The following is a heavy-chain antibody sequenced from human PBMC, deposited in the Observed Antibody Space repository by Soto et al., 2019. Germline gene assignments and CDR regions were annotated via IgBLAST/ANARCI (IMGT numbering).Heavy chain of an antibody. V-gene: IGHV1-18*01. CDR2: ISADNGHT. D-gene: IGHD3-3*01. CDR1: GYTLTSYG. CDR3: ATAPMRFLEWSYGGMDV. Sequence: QVQLVQSGDDVKKPGDSVKVSCKPSGYTLTSYGISWVRQAPGQWLEWVGWISADNGHTIYAERLQGRVTVTADTSTRTVYMELRSLRPDDTALYYCATAPMRFLEWSYGGMDVWGQGTTVTVSS. J-gene: IGHJ6*02.